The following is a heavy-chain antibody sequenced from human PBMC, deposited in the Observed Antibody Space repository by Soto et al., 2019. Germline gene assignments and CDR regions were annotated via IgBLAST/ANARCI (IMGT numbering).Heavy chain of an antibody. CDR3: AREVLGSSSPRSNWFDP. D-gene: IGHD6-6*01. CDR2: IYYSGST. CDR1: GGSISSGGYY. V-gene: IGHV4-31*03. Sequence: SETLSLTCTVSGGSISSGGYYWSWIRQHPGKGLEWIGYIYYSGSTYYNPSLKSRVTISVDTSKNQFSLKLSSVTAADTAVYYCAREVLGSSSPRSNWFDPWGQGTLVTVSS. J-gene: IGHJ5*02.